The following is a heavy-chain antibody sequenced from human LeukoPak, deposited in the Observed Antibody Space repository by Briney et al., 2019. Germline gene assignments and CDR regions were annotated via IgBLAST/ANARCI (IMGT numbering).Heavy chain of an antibody. D-gene: IGHD1-26*01. Sequence: SETLSLTCTVSGGSISSSGYYWGWIRQPPGKGLEWIGSIYHSGSTYYNPSLKSRVTISVDTSKNQFSLKLSSVTAADTAVYYCAREGGATQPFDYWGHGTLVTVSS. V-gene: IGHV4-39*07. CDR1: GGSISSSGYY. CDR3: AREGGATQPFDY. J-gene: IGHJ4*01. CDR2: IYHSGST.